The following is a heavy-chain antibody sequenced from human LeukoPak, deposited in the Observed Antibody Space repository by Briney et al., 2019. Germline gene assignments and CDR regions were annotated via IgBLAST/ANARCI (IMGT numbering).Heavy chain of an antibody. CDR1: GGSISTTLYY. Sequence: SETLSLTCTVSGGSISTTLYYWGWIRQPPGKGLEWIASIYYSGSAYYNPSLKSRVTISGDTSKNQFSLKLSSVTAADTAVYYCARISSVFMEWTDQRLDYYYYMDVWGKGTTVTVSS. J-gene: IGHJ6*03. D-gene: IGHD3-22*01. V-gene: IGHV4-39*01. CDR3: ARISSVFMEWTDQRLDYYYYMDV. CDR2: IYYSGSA.